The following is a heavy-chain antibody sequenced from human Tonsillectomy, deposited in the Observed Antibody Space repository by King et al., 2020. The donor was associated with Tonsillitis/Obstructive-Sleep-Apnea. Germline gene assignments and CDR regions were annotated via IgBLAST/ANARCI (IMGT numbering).Heavy chain of an antibody. CDR2: IYSGGDT. Sequence: VQLVESGGGLVQPGGSLRLSCEASGITVSRSYMSWVRHVPGKGLEWVSVIYSGGDTYYAESVKGRFTLSRNIPKKTLFLQISSLRPKDTAVYYCASDMGNWENRECYSDLWGRGTLVTVSS. CDR3: ASDMGNWENRECYSDL. V-gene: IGHV3-66*01. CDR1: GITVSRSY. J-gene: IGHJ2*01. D-gene: IGHD7-27*01.